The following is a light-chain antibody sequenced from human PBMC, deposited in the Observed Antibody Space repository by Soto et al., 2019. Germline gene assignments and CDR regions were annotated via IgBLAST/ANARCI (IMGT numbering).Light chain of an antibody. Sequence: DIQMTQSPSSLSSSVGDIVTITCRASQSISSYLNWYQQKPGKAPKLLIYAASSLQSGVPSRFSGSGSGTDFTFTISSLQPEDIATYYCQQYDNLLITFGQGTRLEIK. V-gene: IGKV1-33*01. J-gene: IGKJ5*01. CDR1: QSISSY. CDR3: QQYDNLLIT. CDR2: AAS.